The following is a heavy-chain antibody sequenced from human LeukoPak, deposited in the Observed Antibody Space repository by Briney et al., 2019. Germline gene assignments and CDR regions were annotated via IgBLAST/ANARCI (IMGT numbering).Heavy chain of an antibody. CDR2: INHSGST. CDR3: ARRGYCSSTSCYRGYYYYYMDV. V-gene: IGHV4-34*01. J-gene: IGHJ6*03. CDR1: GGSFSGYY. D-gene: IGHD2-2*02. Sequence: SQTLSLTCAVYGGSFSGYYWSWIRQPPGKGLEWIGEINHSGSTNYNPSLKSRVTISVDTSKNQFSLKLSSVTAADTAVYYCARRGYCSSTSCYRGYYYYYMDVWGKGTTVTVSS.